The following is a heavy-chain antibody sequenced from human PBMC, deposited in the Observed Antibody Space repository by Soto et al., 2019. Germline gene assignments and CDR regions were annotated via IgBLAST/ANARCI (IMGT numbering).Heavy chain of an antibody. V-gene: IGHV3-23*01. D-gene: IGHD3-10*01. CDR1: GFTFSSYA. J-gene: IGHJ4*02. CDR2: ISGSGGST. Sequence: VGSLRLSCAASGFTFSSYAMSWVRQAPGKGLEWVSAISGSGGSTYYADSVKGRFTISRDNSKNTLYLQMNSLRAEDTAVYYCAKATMVRGVIGYWGQGTLVTAPQ. CDR3: AKATMVRGVIGY.